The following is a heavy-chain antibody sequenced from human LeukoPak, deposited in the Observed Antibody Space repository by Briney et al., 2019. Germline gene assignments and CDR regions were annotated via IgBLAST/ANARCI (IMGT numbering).Heavy chain of an antibody. D-gene: IGHD5-24*01. CDR2: IYHSA. J-gene: IGHJ4*02. CDR1: GYSIRSGYD. V-gene: IGHV4-38-2*02. Sequence: SETLSLTCAVSGYSIRSGYDWGWIRQPPGKGLEWVGSIYHSASNPSLKSRVTISVDMSKNQFSLRLSSVTAADTAAYFCARERVEYLRDGVFDYWGQGALVTVSS. CDR3: ARERVEYLRDGVFDY.